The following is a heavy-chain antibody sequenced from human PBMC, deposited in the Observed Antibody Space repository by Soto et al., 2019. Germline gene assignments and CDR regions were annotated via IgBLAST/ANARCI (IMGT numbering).Heavy chain of an antibody. CDR1: GFTFSSYW. CDR3: ARDLQPITMVRGVQIDY. D-gene: IGHD3-10*01. J-gene: IGHJ4*02. CDR2: IKQDGSEK. Sequence: GGSQRLSCAASGFTFSSYWMSWVRQAPGKGLEWVANIKQDGSEKYYVDSVKGRFTISRDNAKNSLYLQMNSLRAEDTAVYYCARDLQPITMVRGVQIDYWGQGTLVTVSS. V-gene: IGHV3-7*03.